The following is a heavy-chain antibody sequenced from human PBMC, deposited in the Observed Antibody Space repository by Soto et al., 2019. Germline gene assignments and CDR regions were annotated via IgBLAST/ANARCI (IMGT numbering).Heavy chain of an antibody. CDR1: GYTFMNYD. CDR2: MTPSTGDT. V-gene: IGHV1-8*01. D-gene: IGHD2-8*02. Sequence: ASVKVSCKASGYTFMNYDINWVRQAPGQGLEWLGWMTPSTGDTGYAQKFQDRLTMTRDTSTSTAYMELSNLRSEDTAVYYCARNPYGTGLFDPWGQGTLVTVSS. CDR3: ARNPYGTGLFDP. J-gene: IGHJ5*02.